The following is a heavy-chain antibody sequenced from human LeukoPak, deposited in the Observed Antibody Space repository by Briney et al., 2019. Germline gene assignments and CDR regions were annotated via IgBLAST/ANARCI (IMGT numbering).Heavy chain of an antibody. CDR2: IHSSAST. J-gene: IGHJ5*02. V-gene: IGHV4-38-2*02. D-gene: IGHD5-12*01. CDR3: ARDLGYTGFDWAP. Sequence: SETLSLTCTVSGYSINSGHFWGWIRQPPGKRLGWIGSIHSSASTYYNPTLKSRVTISVDASKNQFSLNLTSVTAADAAVYYCARDLGYTGFDWAPWGQGTLVTVSS. CDR1: GYSINSGHF.